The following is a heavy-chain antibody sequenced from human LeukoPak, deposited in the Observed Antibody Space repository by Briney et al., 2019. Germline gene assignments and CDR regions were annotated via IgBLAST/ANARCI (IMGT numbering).Heavy chain of an antibody. CDR2: ISSSSSYI. Sequence: GGSLRLSCAASGFTFSSYSMNWVRQAPGKGLEWVSSISSSSSYIYYADSVKGRFTISRDNAKNSLYLQMNSLRAEDTAVYYCAGDQWKLLRKGYDYWGQGTLVTVSS. CDR1: GFTFSSYS. CDR3: AGDQWKLLRKGYDY. D-gene: IGHD1-26*01. V-gene: IGHV3-21*01. J-gene: IGHJ4*02.